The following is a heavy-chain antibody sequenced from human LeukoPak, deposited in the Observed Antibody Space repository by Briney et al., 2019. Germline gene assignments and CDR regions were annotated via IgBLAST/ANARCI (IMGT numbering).Heavy chain of an antibody. J-gene: IGHJ5*02. V-gene: IGHV4-59*01. Sequence: PSETLSLTCTVSGDSIRSYYWSWIRQPPGKGLEWIGYMHYSGGTKYNSSLEGRVTIPVDTSNNQFSLKLISVTAADTAVYYCARGLRSGWYGGFDPWGQGILVTVSS. CDR3: ARGLRSGWYGGFDP. CDR1: GDSIRSYY. D-gene: IGHD6-19*01. CDR2: MHYSGGT.